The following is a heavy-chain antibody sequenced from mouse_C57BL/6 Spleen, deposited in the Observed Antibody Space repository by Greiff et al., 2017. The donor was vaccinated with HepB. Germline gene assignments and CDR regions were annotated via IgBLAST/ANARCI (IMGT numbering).Heavy chain of an antibody. CDR1: GYTFTTYP. CDR2: FHPYNDDT. CDR3: ARPRQLRPPYYVDY. Sequence: QVQLKQSGAELVKPGASVQMSCKASGYTFTTYPLEWLKQNHGKSLEWIGNFHPYNDDTKYNEKFKGKATLAVEKSSSTFYLELSRLTSDDSAVYYCARPRQLRPPYYVDYWGQGTTRTVSS. J-gene: IGHJ2*01. D-gene: IGHD3-2*02. V-gene: IGHV1-47*01.